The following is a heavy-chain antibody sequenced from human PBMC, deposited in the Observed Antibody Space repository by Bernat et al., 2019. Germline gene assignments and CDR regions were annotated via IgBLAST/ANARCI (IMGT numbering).Heavy chain of an antibody. CDR3: ASGGSGWGTKFDY. CDR2: ISSSGSTI. V-gene: IGHV3-48*03. J-gene: IGHJ4*02. Sequence: EVQLVESGGGLVQPGGSLRLSCAASGFTFSSYEMNWVRQAPGKGLEWVSYISSSGSTIYYADSVKGRFTISRDNAKNSLYLQMNSLRAEDTAVYYCASGGSGWGTKFDYWGQGTLVTVSS. D-gene: IGHD3-16*01. CDR1: GFTFSSYE.